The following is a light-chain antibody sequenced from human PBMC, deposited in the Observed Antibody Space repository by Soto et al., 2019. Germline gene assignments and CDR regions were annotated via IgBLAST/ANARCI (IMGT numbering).Light chain of an antibody. Sequence: GDRFTITCRASQSLNIWLAWYQQKPGRAPQLLIYQASTLASGVPSRFSGSGSGTDFTFTISSLQPEDFATYSCQQGSSFPWTFGQGTKVDIK. CDR3: QQGSSFPWT. CDR1: QSLNIW. V-gene: IGKV1-5*03. CDR2: QAS. J-gene: IGKJ1*01.